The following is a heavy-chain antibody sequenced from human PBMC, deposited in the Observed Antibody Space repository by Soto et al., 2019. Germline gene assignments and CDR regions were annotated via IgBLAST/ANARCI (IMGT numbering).Heavy chain of an antibody. Sequence: SETLSLTCTVSGGSISSRSYYWGWIRQPPGKGLEWIGYIYYSGSTYYNPSLNSRVTISVDTSKNQFSLKLSSVTAADTAVYYCARGAYAPTIFLDYYYYGMDVWGQGTTVTVSS. CDR2: IYYSGST. CDR3: ARGAYAPTIFLDYYYYGMDV. CDR1: GGSISSRSYY. V-gene: IGHV4-39*07. J-gene: IGHJ6*02. D-gene: IGHD2-2*01.